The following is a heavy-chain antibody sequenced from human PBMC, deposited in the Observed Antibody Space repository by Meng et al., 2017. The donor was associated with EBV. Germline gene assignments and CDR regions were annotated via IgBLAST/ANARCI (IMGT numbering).Heavy chain of an antibody. CDR3: AKHRLGPLDY. D-gene: IGHD5-12*01. Sequence: GRLVESGGGFVRPGGSRSLSCAASGFTVSSNYMSWVRQAPGKGLEWVSVIYSGGSTYYADSVKGRFTISRDNSKNTLYLQMNSLRAEDTAVYYCAKHRLGPLDYWGQGTLVTVSS. CDR1: GFTVSSNY. V-gene: IGHV3-53*01. CDR2: IYSGGST. J-gene: IGHJ4*02.